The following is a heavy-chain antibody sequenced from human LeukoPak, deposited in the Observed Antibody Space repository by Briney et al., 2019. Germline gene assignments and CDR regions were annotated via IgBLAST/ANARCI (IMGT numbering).Heavy chain of an antibody. J-gene: IGHJ4*02. V-gene: IGHV1-2*02. Sequence: WASVKVSCKASGYTFTSYYKHWVRQAPGQGLEWMGWINPNSGGTNYAQKFQGRVTMTRDTSISTAYMELSRLRSDDTAVYYCARTPSSSWYNFDYWGQGTLVTVSS. CDR1: GYTFTSYY. CDR3: ARTPSSSWYNFDY. D-gene: IGHD6-13*01. CDR2: INPNSGGT.